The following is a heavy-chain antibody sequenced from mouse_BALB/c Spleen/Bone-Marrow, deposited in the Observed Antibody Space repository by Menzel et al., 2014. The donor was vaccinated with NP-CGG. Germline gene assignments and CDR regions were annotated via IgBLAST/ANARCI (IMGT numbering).Heavy chain of an antibody. CDR2: IYPRNVNT. J-gene: IGHJ4*01. CDR3: ARWLLPYYAMDY. V-gene: IGHV1S56*01. Sequence: QVQLQQPGPELVKPGASVRMSCKASGYTFTTYYIHWVKQRPGQGLEWIGWIYPRNVNTNYNGKFRGKATLTADKSSSTAYMQLSSLTSEDSAVYFCARWLLPYYAMDYWGQGTSVTVSS. D-gene: IGHD2-3*01. CDR1: GYTFTTYY.